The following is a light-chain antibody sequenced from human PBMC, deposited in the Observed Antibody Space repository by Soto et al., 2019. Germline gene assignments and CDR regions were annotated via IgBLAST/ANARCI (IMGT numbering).Light chain of an antibody. Sequence: QSALTQPPSASGSPGQSVAISCTGTSSDVGGYNYVSWYQQHPGKAPKLMIYEVNKRPSGVPDRFSGSKSGNTASLTVSGLQAEDEADYYCCSYARNRDILFGGGTKVTVL. V-gene: IGLV2-8*01. CDR2: EVN. CDR3: CSYARNRDIL. J-gene: IGLJ3*02. CDR1: SSDVGGYNY.